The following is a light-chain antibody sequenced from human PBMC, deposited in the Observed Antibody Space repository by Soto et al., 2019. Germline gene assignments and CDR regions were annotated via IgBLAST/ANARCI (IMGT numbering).Light chain of an antibody. CDR3: SSYTSSYTLV. V-gene: IGLV2-14*01. J-gene: IGLJ2*01. Sequence: QSALTQPASLSGSPGQSITISCTGTSSDVGAYDSVSWYQQHPGKDPKLMIYDVNNRPSGVSNRFSGSKSGNTASLTISGLQTEDEADYYCSSYTSSYTLVFGGGTKLTVL. CDR2: DVN. CDR1: SSDVGAYDS.